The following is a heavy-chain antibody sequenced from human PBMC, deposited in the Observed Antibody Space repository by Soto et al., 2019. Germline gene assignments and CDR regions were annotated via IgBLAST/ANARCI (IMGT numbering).Heavy chain of an antibody. D-gene: IGHD3-16*01. V-gene: IGHV4-4*02. CDR2: VSLGGGA. Sequence: QVQLQESGPGLVKPSETLSLSCAVSGVSITSTDWWRWVRQPPGKGLHWIGEVSLGGGANYNPSLKRRVPISVDNSKNQVSRTLNSVTAADAAVYFCACSTAYTTLTASSFWGQGTLVTVSS. CDR3: ACSTAYTTLTASSF. CDR1: GVSITSTDW. J-gene: IGHJ4*02.